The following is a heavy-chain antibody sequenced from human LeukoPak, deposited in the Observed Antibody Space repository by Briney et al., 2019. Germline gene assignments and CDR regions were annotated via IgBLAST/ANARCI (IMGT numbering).Heavy chain of an antibody. CDR1: GFTFSHYS. J-gene: IGHJ4*02. Sequence: GGSLRLSCAASGFTFSHYSMHWVRQAPGKGLEYVSAINSNGDDTYYVNSVKGRFTISRDNTQKSLYLQMSSLRAEDTSVYYCARSLGGSYYGAGSSPGDWGQGTLVTVSS. V-gene: IGHV3-64*01. CDR2: INSNGDDT. D-gene: IGHD3-10*01. CDR3: ARSLGGSYYGAGSSPGD.